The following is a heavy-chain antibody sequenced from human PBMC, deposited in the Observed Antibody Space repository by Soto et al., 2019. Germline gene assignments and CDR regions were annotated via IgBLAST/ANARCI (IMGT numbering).Heavy chain of an antibody. J-gene: IGHJ4*02. CDR2: IKQDGSEK. V-gene: IGHV3-7*01. CDR1: GFTFSSYW. D-gene: IGHD3-9*01. Sequence: GGSLRLSCAASGFTFSSYWMSWVRQAPGKGLEWVANIKQDGSEKYYVDSVKGRFTISRDNAKNSLYLQMNSLRAEDTAVYYCARAGDDILTGGFDYWGQGTLVTVSS. CDR3: ARAGDDILTGGFDY.